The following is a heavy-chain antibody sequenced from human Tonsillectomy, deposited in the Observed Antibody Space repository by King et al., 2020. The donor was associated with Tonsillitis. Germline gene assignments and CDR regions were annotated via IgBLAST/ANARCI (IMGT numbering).Heavy chain of an antibody. CDR1: GFTFGTYW. J-gene: IGHJ4*02. CDR3: ARGDNNSGDY. CDR2: MNEDGSIK. D-gene: IGHD1-1*01. Sequence: QLVQSGGGLVQPGGSLRLSCAASGFTFGTYWMTWVRQAPGKGLEWVANMNEDGSIKYHVDSVKGRFTISRDNAKNSLYLQMNSLRAEDTSLYCCARGDNNSGDYWGQGPLVTVSS. V-gene: IGHV3-7*03.